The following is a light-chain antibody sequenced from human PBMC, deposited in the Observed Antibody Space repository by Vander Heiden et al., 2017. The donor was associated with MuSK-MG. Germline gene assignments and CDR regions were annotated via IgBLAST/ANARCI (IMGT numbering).Light chain of an antibody. J-gene: IGLJ2*01. Sequence: QSVLTQPPSVSAAPGHRATISCTGTSTNSGAGYNVHWYPQLRRTAPQLLVYGNRNRPSGVPGRFSGSKSGTSASLAITGLQADDEADYYCQAYDSSLSGHVVFGGGTKLTVL. CDR3: QAYDSSLSGHVV. CDR2: GNR. V-gene: IGLV1-40*01. CDR1: STNSGAGYN.